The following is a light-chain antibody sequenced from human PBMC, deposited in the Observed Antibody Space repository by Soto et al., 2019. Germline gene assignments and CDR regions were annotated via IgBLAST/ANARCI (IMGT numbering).Light chain of an antibody. CDR2: GAS. V-gene: IGKV1-17*03. Sequence: DIQMTQSPSAMSASVGDRVTITCRASRGISNYLAWFQQKPGKVPKCLIHGASSLQSGVPSRFSGSGSGTEFTLTISSLLPEDFATYYCLRHNDYPFTFGPGTKVDIK. CDR1: RGISNY. CDR3: LRHNDYPFT. J-gene: IGKJ3*01.